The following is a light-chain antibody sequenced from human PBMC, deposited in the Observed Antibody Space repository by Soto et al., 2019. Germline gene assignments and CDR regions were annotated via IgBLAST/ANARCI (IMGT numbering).Light chain of an antibody. J-gene: IGLJ1*01. V-gene: IGLV2-14*03. CDR2: DVT. CDR1: DSDIGGYDH. Sequence: QSALTQPASVSASPGQSIAISCTGTDSDIGGYDHVSWYQQHPCKAPKHLIYDVTNRPSGVSSRFSGSKAGRTASLTISGLQTEDEAYYYCSSHTSSTALVFGTGTKLTVL. CDR3: SSHTSSTALV.